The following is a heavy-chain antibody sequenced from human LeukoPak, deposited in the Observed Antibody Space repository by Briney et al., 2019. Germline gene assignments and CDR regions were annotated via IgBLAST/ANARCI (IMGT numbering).Heavy chain of an antibody. D-gene: IGHD6-19*01. CDR2: IYWDDDK. J-gene: IGHJ4*02. V-gene: IGHV2-5*02. CDR1: GFSLSSSGVG. CDR3: AHGRYTGWSFYYFDY. Sequence: SGPTLVKPTQTLTLTCTFSGFSLSSSGVGVCWIRQPPGKALEWLALIYWDDDKRYSPSLKDRLTVTKDTSNNQVVLTMTNVDPVDTATYYCAHGRYTGWSFYYFDYWGQGTLVTVSS.